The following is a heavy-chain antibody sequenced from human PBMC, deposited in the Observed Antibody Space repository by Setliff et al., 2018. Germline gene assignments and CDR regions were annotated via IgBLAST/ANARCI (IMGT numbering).Heavy chain of an antibody. D-gene: IGHD1-26*01. Sequence: RASVKVSCKASGYTFTSYGISWVRQAPGQGLEWMGWISAYNGNTNYAQKLQGRVTMTTDTSTSTAYMELRSLRSDDTAVYYCARLPLPAAWELLDIRYYYYYMDVWGKGTTVTVSS. CDR1: GYTFTSYG. V-gene: IGHV1-18*01. CDR2: ISAYNGNT. J-gene: IGHJ6*03. CDR3: ARLPLPAAWELLDIRYYYYYMDV.